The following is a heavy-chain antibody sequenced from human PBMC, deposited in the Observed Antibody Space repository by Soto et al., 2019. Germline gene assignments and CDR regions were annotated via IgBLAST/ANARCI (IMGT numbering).Heavy chain of an antibody. CDR3: ASDPPSSSVTIGY. V-gene: IGHV4-31*03. J-gene: IGHJ4*02. CDR2: IYYSGST. CDR1: GGSIRSGGYY. D-gene: IGHD4-17*01. Sequence: SETLSLTCPVSGGSIRSGGYYWSWIRQHPGKGLEWIGYIYYSGSTYYNPSLKSRVTISVDTSKNQFSLKLSSVTAADTAVYYCASDPPSSSVTIGYWGQGTLVTVS.